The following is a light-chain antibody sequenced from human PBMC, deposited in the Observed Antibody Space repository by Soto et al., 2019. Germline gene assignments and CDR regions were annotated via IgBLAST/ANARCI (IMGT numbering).Light chain of an antibody. CDR2: DAS. Sequence: EIVMTQSPATLSLSPGERATLSCRASQSVSSYLACYQQKPGQAPRLLIYDASNRATGIPARFSGSGSGTDFTLTISSLEPEDFAVYYCQQRSNWPSGTFGQGTKVDIK. J-gene: IGKJ1*01. CDR1: QSVSSY. V-gene: IGKV3-11*01. CDR3: QQRSNWPSGT.